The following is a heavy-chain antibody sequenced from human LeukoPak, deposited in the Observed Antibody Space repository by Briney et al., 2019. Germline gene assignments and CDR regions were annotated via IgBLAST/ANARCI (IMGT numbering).Heavy chain of an antibody. CDR1: GFTFTSSA. Sequence: SVKVSCKASGFTFTSSAMQWVRQARGQRLEWIGWIVVGSGNTNYAQKFQERVTITRDMSTSTAYMELSSLRSEDTAVYYCAADSXTWGSYRWYYFDYWGQGTLVTVSS. D-gene: IGHD3-16*02. CDR3: AADSXTWGSYRWYYFDY. J-gene: IGHJ4*02. CDR2: IVVGSGNT. V-gene: IGHV1-58*02.